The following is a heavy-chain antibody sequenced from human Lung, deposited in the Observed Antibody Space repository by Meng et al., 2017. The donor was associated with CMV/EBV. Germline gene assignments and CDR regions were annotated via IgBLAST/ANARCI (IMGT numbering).Heavy chain of an antibody. CDR1: GFIISSNIR. V-gene: IGHV4-4*02. J-gene: IGHJ4*02. CDR3: ARGKQDAWELLAY. D-gene: IGHD1-26*01. CDR2: IDDSGST. Sequence: VQLEAGRPGRRTPSATLSLTFGVSGFIISSNIRWTWVRQPPGKGLEWIGDIDDSGSTNYNPSLNSRISISLDKSKNHFSLKVNSVTAADTAVYYCARGKQDAWELLAYWGQGALVTVSS.